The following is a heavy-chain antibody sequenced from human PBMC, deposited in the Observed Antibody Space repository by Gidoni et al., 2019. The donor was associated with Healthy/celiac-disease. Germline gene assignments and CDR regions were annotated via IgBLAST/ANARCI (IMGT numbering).Heavy chain of an antibody. CDR2: IYYSGRT. J-gene: IGHJ4*02. Sequence: QLQLQESGPGLVKPSQTLSPTCTVLGGSISSSRYYWGWIRQPPGKGLEWIGSIYYSGRTFYNPSLKSRVTIYVDTSKNQFSLKLSSVTAADRAVYYCARSYSGSYENLDYWGQGTLVTVSS. CDR1: GGSISSSRYY. V-gene: IGHV4-39*01. CDR3: ARSYSGSYENLDY. D-gene: IGHD1-26*01.